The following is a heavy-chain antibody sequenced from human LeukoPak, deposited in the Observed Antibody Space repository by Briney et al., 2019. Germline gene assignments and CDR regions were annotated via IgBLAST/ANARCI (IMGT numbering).Heavy chain of an antibody. Sequence: ASVKVSCKASGYTFTSYGISWVRQAPGRGLEWMGWISAYNGNTNYAQKLQGRVTMTTDTSTSTAYMELRSLRSDDTAVYYCALERPEIGYCSSTSCYIPFDYWGQGTLVTVSS. CDR2: ISAYNGNT. J-gene: IGHJ4*02. CDR1: GYTFTSYG. CDR3: ALERPEIGYCSSTSCYIPFDY. D-gene: IGHD2-2*02. V-gene: IGHV1-18*01.